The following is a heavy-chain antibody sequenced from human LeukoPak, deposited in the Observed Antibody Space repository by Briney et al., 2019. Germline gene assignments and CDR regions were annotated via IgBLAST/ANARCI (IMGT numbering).Heavy chain of an antibody. D-gene: IGHD1/OR15-1a*01. J-gene: IGHJ5*02. CDR2: INHSGST. CDR1: GGSFSGCY. CDR3: ARGRGTGTT. Sequence: SETLSLTCAVYGGSFSGCYWSWIRQPPGKGLEWIGEINHSGSTNYNPSLKSRVTISVDTSKNQFSLKLSSVTAADTAVYYCARGRGTGTTWGQGTLVTVSS. V-gene: IGHV4-34*01.